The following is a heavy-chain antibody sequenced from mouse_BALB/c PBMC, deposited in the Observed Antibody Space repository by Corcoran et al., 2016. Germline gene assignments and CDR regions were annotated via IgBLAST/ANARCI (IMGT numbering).Heavy chain of an antibody. Sequence: QIQLVQSGPELKKPGETVKISCKASGYTFTNYGMNWVKQAPGKGLKWMGWINTYTGEPTYADDFKGRFAFSLETSASTAYLQINNLKNEDTATYFCARKDYRYDWGQGTTLTVSS. CDR1: GYTFTNYG. J-gene: IGHJ2*01. CDR3: ARKDYRYD. V-gene: IGHV9-3-1*01. CDR2: INTYTGEP. D-gene: IGHD2-14*01.